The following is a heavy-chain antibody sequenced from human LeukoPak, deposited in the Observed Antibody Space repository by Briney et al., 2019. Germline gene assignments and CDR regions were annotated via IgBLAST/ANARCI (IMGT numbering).Heavy chain of an antibody. CDR3: ARLITIFGVAPGTPYYYYMDV. CDR1: GGSISSNNW. J-gene: IGHJ6*03. V-gene: IGHV4-4*02. CDR2: IYHDGST. Sequence: SETLSLTCAVSGGSISSNNWWIWVRQSPEKGLEWIGEIYHDGSTNYNPSLKSRVTISVDTSKNQFSLKLSSVTAADTAVYYCARLITIFGVAPGTPYYYYMDVWGKGTTVTVSS. D-gene: IGHD3-3*01.